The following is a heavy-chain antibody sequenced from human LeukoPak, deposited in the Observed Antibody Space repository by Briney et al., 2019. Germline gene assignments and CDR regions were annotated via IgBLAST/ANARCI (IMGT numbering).Heavy chain of an antibody. CDR2: IYSGGST. V-gene: IGHV3-53*01. D-gene: IGHD3-10*01. CDR1: GFTVSSNY. CDR3: ARVVRGVIYY. Sequence: GSLRLSCAASGFTVSSNYMSWVRQAPGKGLEWVSVIYSGGSTYYAGSVKGRFTISRDNSKNTLYLQMNSLRAEDTAVYYCARVVRGVIYYWGQGTLVTVSS. J-gene: IGHJ4*02.